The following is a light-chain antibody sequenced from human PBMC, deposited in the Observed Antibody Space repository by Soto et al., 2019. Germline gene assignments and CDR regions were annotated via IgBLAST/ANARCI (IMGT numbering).Light chain of an antibody. CDR2: EVS. Sequence: QSALTQPASVSGSPGQSITISCTGTSSDVGAYNYVSWYQQQSGKAPKLMIHEVSNRPSGVSNRFSGSESGNTASLTISGLQAEDEADYYCCSYAGSRTYVFGTGTKLTVL. CDR1: SSDVGAYNY. V-gene: IGLV2-14*01. CDR3: CSYAGSRTYV. J-gene: IGLJ1*01.